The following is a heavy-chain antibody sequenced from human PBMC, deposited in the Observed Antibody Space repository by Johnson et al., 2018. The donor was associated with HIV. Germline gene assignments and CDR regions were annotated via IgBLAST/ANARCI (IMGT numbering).Heavy chain of an antibody. V-gene: IGHV3-33*01. CDR1: GFTFSSYG. D-gene: IGHD3-16*01. CDR3: ARVEGADMITFGGGDASDI. J-gene: IGHJ3*02. Sequence: QVQLVESGGGVVQPGASLRLSCAASGFTFSSYGMHWVRQAPGKGLEWVAVIWYDGSEKYYVDSVKGRFTISRDNAKNSLYLQMNSLRAEDTAVYYCARVEGADMITFGGGDASDIWGQGTMVTVSS. CDR2: IWYDGSEK.